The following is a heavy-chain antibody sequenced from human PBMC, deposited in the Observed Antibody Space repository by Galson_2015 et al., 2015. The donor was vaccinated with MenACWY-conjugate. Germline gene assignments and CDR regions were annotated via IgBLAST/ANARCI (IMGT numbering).Heavy chain of an antibody. CDR3: ARDRMYYYDSSGYSAVDY. Sequence: SVKVSCKASGGTLSSYAISWVRQAPGQGLEWMGRIIPILGIANYAQKFQGRVTITADKSTSTAYMELSSLRSEDTAVYYCARDRMYYYDSSGYSAVDYWGQGTLVTVSS. CDR2: IIPILGIA. V-gene: IGHV1-69*04. J-gene: IGHJ4*02. D-gene: IGHD3-22*01. CDR1: GGTLSSYA.